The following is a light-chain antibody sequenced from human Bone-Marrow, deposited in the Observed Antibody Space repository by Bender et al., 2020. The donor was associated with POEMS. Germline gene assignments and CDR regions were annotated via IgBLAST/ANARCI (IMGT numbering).Light chain of an antibody. CDR3: SRWDDRLNTWL. CDR2: RNN. V-gene: IGLV1-47*01. J-gene: IGLJ3*02. CDR1: SSNIESNY. Sequence: QSVLTQPPSASGTPGQRVTISCSGSSSNIESNYVYWYQQLPGTAPKLLIYRNNQRPSGVPDRVSGSKSGTSAFLAISGLQSEDAADDYCSRWDDRLNTWLFGGGTKLTVL.